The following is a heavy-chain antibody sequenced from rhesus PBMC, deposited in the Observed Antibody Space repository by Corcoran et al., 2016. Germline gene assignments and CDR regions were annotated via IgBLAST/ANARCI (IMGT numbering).Heavy chain of an antibody. J-gene: IGHJ2*01. Sequence: QVQLQESGPGLVKPSETLSLTCAVSGYSISSGYYWGWIRQPPGKGLEWIGSIYGSGGSNYLNPALKSRIPLSIDPSENRFSLKLRSVTAAEKAVYYWARVGSSWSEWDTVGTEWYFDLWGPGTPITISS. CDR1: GYSISSGYY. D-gene: IGHD5-42*01. V-gene: IGHV4S14*01. CDR2: IYGSGGSN. CDR3: ARVGSSWSEWDTVGTEWYFDL.